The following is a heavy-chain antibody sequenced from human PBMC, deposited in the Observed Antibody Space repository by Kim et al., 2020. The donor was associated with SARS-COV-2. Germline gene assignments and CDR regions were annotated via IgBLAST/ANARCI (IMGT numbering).Heavy chain of an antibody. J-gene: IGHJ4*02. CDR2: IYYSGST. V-gene: IGHV4-59*08. CDR1: GGSISSYY. Sequence: SETLSLTCTVSGGSISSYYWSWIRQPPGKGLEWIGYIYYSGSTNYNPSLKSRVTISVDTSKNQFSLKLSSVTAADTAVYYCARHRRGLITMVRDPKGGFDYWGQGTLVTVSS. D-gene: IGHD3-10*01. CDR3: ARHRRGLITMVRDPKGGFDY.